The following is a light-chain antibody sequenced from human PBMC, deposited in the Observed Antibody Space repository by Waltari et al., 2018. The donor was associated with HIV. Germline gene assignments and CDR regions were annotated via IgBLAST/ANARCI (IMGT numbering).Light chain of an antibody. CDR3: SSYSARGFVV. CDR1: TSDIRDFNF. V-gene: IGLV2-14*01. J-gene: IGLJ3*02. Sequence: HSALTQPASVSGSPGQSTTISCTGPTSDIRDFNFVSWYQQSPGRAPRLIIFEFYSRPSGISDRFSGSKSGVTASLTISALRAEDEADYFCSSYSARGFVVFGGGTKVTVL. CDR2: EFY.